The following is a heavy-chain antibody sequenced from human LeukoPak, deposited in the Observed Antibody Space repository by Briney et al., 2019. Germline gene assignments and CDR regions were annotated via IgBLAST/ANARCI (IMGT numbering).Heavy chain of an antibody. CDR3: ARGQASTDWNYDNWFDP. J-gene: IGHJ5*02. CDR1: GYTFASYD. Sequence: ASVKVSCKASGYTFASYDINWVRQATGQGLEWMGWMNPNSGNTGYAQKFQGRVTMTRNTPISTAYMELSSLRSEDTAVYYCARGQASTDWNYDNWFDPWGQGTLVTVSS. D-gene: IGHD1-7*01. CDR2: MNPNSGNT. V-gene: IGHV1-8*01.